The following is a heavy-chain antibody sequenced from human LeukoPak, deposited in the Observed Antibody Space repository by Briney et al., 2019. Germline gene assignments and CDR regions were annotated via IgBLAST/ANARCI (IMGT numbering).Heavy chain of an antibody. J-gene: IGHJ4*02. CDR2: MNPNSGNT. Sequence: ASVKVSCKASGYTFTSYDINWVGQATGQGLEWMGWMNPNSGNTGYAQKFQGRVTITRNTSISTAYMELSSLRSEDTAVYYCARGRTRSSTSCLGYWGQGTLVTVSS. V-gene: IGHV1-8*03. CDR3: ARGRTRSSTSCLGY. CDR1: GYTFTSYD. D-gene: IGHD2-2*01.